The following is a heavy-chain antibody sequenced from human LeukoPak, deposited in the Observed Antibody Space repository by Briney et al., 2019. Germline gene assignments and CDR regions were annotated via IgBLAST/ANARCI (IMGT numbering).Heavy chain of an antibody. D-gene: IGHD5-18*01. Sequence: SETLSLTCTVSGGSISSSSYYWGWIRQPPGKGLEWIGEINHSGSTNYNPSLKSRVTISVDTSKNQFSLKLSSVTAADTAVYYCARGGYSYGSYFDYWGQGTLVTVSS. J-gene: IGHJ4*02. V-gene: IGHV4-39*07. CDR2: INHSGST. CDR3: ARGGYSYGSYFDY. CDR1: GGSISSSSYY.